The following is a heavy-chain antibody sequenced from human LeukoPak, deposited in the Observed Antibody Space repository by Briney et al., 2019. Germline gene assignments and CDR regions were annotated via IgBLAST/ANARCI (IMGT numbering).Heavy chain of an antibody. J-gene: IGHJ6*02. CDR2: ISAYNGNT. Sequence: GASVKVSCTASVYTFTSYGISWVRHAPGQGLEWMGWISAYNGNTNYAQKLQGRVTMTTDTSTSTAYMERRSLRSDDTAVYYCARDNSGGVLLWVGELPAVGDYYYGMDVWGQGTTVTVSS. V-gene: IGHV1-18*01. D-gene: IGHD3-10*01. CDR3: ARDNSGGVLLWVGELPAVGDYYYGMDV. CDR1: VYTFTSYG.